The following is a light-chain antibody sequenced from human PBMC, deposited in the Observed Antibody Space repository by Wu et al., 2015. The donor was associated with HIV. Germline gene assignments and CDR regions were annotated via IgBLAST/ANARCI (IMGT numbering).Light chain of an antibody. Sequence: IQLTQSPSSLSASMGDKVTITCRASQDISSYLAWYQQQPGEAPKLLIYTATTLQSGVSSRFSGSGSGTDFALTISNLQPEDFATYFCQHLNKFPITFGGGTKLEI. CDR2: TAT. J-gene: IGKJ4*01. CDR3: QHLNKFPIT. CDR1: QDISSY. V-gene: IGKV1-9*01.